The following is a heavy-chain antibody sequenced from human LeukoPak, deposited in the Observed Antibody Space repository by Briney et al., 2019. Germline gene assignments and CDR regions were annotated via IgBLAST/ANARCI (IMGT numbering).Heavy chain of an antibody. J-gene: IGHJ4*02. Sequence: GGSLRLSCAASGFTFSSYAMSWVRQAPGKGLEWVSVIYSGGSTYYADSVKGRFTISRDNSKNTLYLQMNSLRAEDTAVYYCASSRDSSGYYYGAFDYWGQGTLVTVSS. CDR2: IYSGGST. CDR3: ASSRDSSGYYYGAFDY. D-gene: IGHD3-22*01. V-gene: IGHV3-66*01. CDR1: GFTFSSYA.